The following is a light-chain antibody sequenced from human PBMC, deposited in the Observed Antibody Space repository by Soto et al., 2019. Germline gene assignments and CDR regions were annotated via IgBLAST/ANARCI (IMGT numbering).Light chain of an antibody. CDR3: QHYSNWPPT. CDR1: ESVHRN. J-gene: IGKJ3*01. Sequence: EMVMTQSPATLSVSPGERVTLSCRASESVHRNLAWYQQKPGQGPSLLLYYASTRATGVPDRFTGSGSGTEFTLTISSLQSEDFGFYHCQHYSNWPPTFGPGTKVEIK. V-gene: IGKV3-15*01. CDR2: YAS.